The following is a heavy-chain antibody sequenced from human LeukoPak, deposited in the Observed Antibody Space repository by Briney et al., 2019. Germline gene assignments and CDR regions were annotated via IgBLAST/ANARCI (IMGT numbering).Heavy chain of an antibody. D-gene: IGHD1-1*01. CDR2: ISSSSSYI. V-gene: IGHV3-21*01. J-gene: IGHJ5*02. CDR1: GFTFSSYS. Sequence: PGGSLRLSCAASGFTFSSYSMNWVRQAPGKGLEWVSSISSSSSYIYYADSVKGRFTISRDNAKNSLYLQMNSLRAEETAVYYCAREEATGTTNWFDPWGQGTLVTVSS. CDR3: AREEATGTTNWFDP.